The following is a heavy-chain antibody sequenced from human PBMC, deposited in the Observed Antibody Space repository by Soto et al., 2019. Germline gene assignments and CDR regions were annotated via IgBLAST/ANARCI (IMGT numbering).Heavy chain of an antibody. D-gene: IGHD3-10*01. Sequence: QVQLLESGGGLVKPGGSLRLSCAASGFTFSDYYMSWIRQAPGKGLECVAYISVSSTYANYADSLEGRFTISRDNAENSLFLQMNRLRAADTAVYYCARGGRYYSSEKPANFDYWGQGALVTVSS. J-gene: IGHJ4*02. V-gene: IGHV3-11*05. CDR3: ARGGRYYSSEKPANFDY. CDR2: ISVSSTYA. CDR1: GFTFSDYY.